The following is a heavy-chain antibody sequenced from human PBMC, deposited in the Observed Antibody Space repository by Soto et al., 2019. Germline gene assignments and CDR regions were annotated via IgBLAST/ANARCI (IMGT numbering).Heavy chain of an antibody. CDR2: IYHSGST. D-gene: IGHD3-10*01. J-gene: IGHJ4*02. Sequence: SETLSLTCAVSGGSISSSNWWSWVRQPPGKGLEWIGEIYHSGSTNYNPSLKSRVTISVDKSKNQFSLKLSSVTAADTAVYYCARDGGYYGSGSYLVYWGQGTLVTVSS. CDR3: ARDGGYYGSGSYLVY. CDR1: GGSISSSNW. V-gene: IGHV4-4*02.